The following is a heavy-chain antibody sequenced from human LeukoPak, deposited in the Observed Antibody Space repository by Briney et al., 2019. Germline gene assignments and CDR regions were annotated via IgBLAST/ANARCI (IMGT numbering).Heavy chain of an antibody. CDR3: AHLKDYVFDY. J-gene: IGHJ4*02. CDR2: IQWDDDR. V-gene: IGHV2-5*02. CDR1: GLSLSTSGVG. D-gene: IGHD3-16*01. Sequence: SGPTLVNPTQTLTLTCTFSGLSLSTSGVGVGWIRQPPGKALEWLALIQWDDDRRYSPSLKSRLTITKDTSKNQVVLTMTNMDPADTATYYCAHLKDYVFDYWGQGTLVTASP.